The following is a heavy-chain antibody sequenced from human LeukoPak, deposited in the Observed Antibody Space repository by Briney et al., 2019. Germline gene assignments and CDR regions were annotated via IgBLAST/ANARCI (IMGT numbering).Heavy chain of an antibody. CDR2: ISAYNGNT. V-gene: IGHV1-18*01. D-gene: IGHD3-9*01. CDR1: GYTFTSYG. J-gene: IGHJ5*02. CDR3: ARVSLDILTGYYDNWFDP. Sequence: ASVKVSCKASGYTFTSYGISWVRQAPGQGLEWMGWISAYNGNTNYAQELQGRVTMTTDTSTSTAYMELRSLRSDDTAVYYCARVSLDILTGYYDNWFDPWGQGTLVTVSS.